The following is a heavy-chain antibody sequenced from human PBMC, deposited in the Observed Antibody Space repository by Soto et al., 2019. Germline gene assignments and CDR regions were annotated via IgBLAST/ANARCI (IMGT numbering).Heavy chain of an antibody. CDR3: VRIVGTSYFDY. J-gene: IGHJ4*02. CDR1: GYSFINYW. D-gene: IGHD1-26*01. V-gene: IGHV5-51*01. Sequence: GESLKISCKGSGYSFINYWIGWVRQMPGKGLEWMGIIYPIDSDTRYSPSFQGQVTISVDKSISTAYLQWSSLKASDTAMYYCVRIVGTSYFDYWGQGSLVTVSS. CDR2: IYPIDSDT.